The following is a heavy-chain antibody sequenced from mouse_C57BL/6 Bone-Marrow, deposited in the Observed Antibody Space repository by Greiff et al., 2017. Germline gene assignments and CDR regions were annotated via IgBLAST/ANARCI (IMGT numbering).Heavy chain of an antibody. CDR3: ASERVYYYAMDY. CDR1: EYEFPSHD. J-gene: IGHJ4*01. Sequence: EVQLQESGGGLVQPGESLKLSCESNEYEFPSHDMSWVRKTPEKRLELVAAINSDGGSTYYPDTMERRFIISRDNTKKTLYLQMSSLRSEDTALYYCASERVYYYAMDYWGQGTSVTVSS. CDR2: INSDGGST. V-gene: IGHV5-2*01.